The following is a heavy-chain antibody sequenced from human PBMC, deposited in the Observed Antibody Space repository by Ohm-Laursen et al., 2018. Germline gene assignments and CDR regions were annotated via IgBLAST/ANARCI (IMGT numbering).Heavy chain of an antibody. D-gene: IGHD2-21*01. CDR2: INHSGST. Sequence: GTLSLTCAVYGGSFSGYYWSWIRQPPGKGLEWIGEINHSGSTNYNPSLKSRVTISVDTSKNQFSLKLSSVTAADTAVYYCARGYSYWGQGTLVTVSS. V-gene: IGHV4-34*01. CDR1: GGSFSGYY. CDR3: ARGYSY. J-gene: IGHJ4*02.